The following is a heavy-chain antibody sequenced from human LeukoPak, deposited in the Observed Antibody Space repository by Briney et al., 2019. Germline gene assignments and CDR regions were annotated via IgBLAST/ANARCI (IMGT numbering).Heavy chain of an antibody. CDR3: ARGARKGDDYGGFFDY. CDR2: ISYDGSYK. Sequence: GGSLRLSCAASGFTFNRYAMHWIRQAPGKGLEWVAVISYDGSYKDYADSVKGRFTISRDNSKNTLYLQMNSLRPEDTAVYYCARGARKGDDYGGFFDYWGQGTLVSVSS. V-gene: IGHV3-30*04. J-gene: IGHJ4*02. D-gene: IGHD4-23*01. CDR1: GFTFNRYA.